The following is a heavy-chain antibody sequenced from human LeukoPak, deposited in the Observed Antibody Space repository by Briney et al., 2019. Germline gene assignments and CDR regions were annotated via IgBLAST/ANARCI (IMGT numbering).Heavy chain of an antibody. CDR2: INWNGGST. CDR1: GFTFGDYG. D-gene: IGHD3-22*01. V-gene: IGHV3-20*04. Sequence: PGGSLRLSCAASGFTFGDYGMSWVRQAPGKGLEWVSGINWNGGSTGYADSVKGRFTISRDNAKNSLYLQMNSLRAEDTALYYCARATYYYDSSGYYPHWGQGTLVTVSS. J-gene: IGHJ4*02. CDR3: ARATYYYDSSGYYPH.